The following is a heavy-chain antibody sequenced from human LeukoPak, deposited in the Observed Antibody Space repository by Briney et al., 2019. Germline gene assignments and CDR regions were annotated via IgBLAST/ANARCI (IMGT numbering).Heavy chain of an antibody. V-gene: IGHV4-59*01. CDR3: ASGFSSGWFAFDI. J-gene: IGHJ3*02. Sequence: PSETLSLTCTVSGGSISSYYWSWIRQPPGKGLGWIGYIYYSGSTDYNPSLKSRVTISVDTSKNQFSLELSFVTAADTAVYYCASGFSSGWFAFDIWGQGTMVTVSS. CDR1: GGSISSYY. CDR2: IYYSGST. D-gene: IGHD6-19*01.